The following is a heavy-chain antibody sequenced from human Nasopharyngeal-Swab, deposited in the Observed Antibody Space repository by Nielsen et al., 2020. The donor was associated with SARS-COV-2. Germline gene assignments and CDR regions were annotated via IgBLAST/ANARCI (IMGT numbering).Heavy chain of an antibody. CDR2: IKQDGSEK. V-gene: IGHV3-7*01. Sequence: GESLKIHCVASGFTFRDYWMSLVRQAPAKGLEWVASIKQDGSEKNYVDSVKGRFTISRDNAKNSLFLQMDSLRTEDTAFYYCARVGGRTSPMGSWGQGTLVTVSS. CDR1: GFTFRDYW. CDR3: ARVGGRTSPMGS. J-gene: IGHJ4*02. D-gene: IGHD3-10*01.